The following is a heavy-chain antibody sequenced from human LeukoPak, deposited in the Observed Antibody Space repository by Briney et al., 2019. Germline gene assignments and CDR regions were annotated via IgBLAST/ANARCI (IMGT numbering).Heavy chain of an antibody. D-gene: IGHD2-15*01. Sequence: GGSLRLSCAASGPSITTYMMNWVRQAPGKGLEWVSSISDRSGHIYYADSVKGRFTISRDNAKNSLSLQMSSLRSEDTAVYYCATRYCSGGSCPNYYYYYINVWGKGTTVTISS. J-gene: IGHJ6*03. CDR1: GPSITTYM. CDR3: ATRYCSGGSCPNYYYYYINV. V-gene: IGHV3-21*04. CDR2: ISDRSGHI.